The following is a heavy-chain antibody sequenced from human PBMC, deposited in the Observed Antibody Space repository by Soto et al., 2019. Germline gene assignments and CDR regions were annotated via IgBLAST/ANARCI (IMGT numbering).Heavy chain of an antibody. Sequence: SVKVSCKASGGTFSSYAISWVRQAPGQGLEWMGGIIPIFGTANYAQKFQGRVTITADESTSTAYMELSSLRSEDTAVYYCARDLRTVTTRYYYGMDVWGQGTTVTVS. V-gene: IGHV1-69*13. CDR3: ARDLRTVTTRYYYGMDV. CDR2: IIPIFGTA. D-gene: IGHD4-17*01. J-gene: IGHJ6*02. CDR1: GGTFSSYA.